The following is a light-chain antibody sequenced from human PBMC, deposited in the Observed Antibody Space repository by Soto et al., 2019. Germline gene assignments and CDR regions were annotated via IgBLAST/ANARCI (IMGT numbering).Light chain of an antibody. CDR3: QQHNSYPVT. Sequence: DIQLTQSPSFLSASVGDRVTITCRASQGISSYLAWYQQKPGKAPNLLIYAASTLQSGVPSRFSGSGSGTEFTITISSLQPEDFATYYCQQHNSYPVTFGGGTKVEIK. CDR1: QGISSY. J-gene: IGKJ4*01. CDR2: AAS. V-gene: IGKV1-9*01.